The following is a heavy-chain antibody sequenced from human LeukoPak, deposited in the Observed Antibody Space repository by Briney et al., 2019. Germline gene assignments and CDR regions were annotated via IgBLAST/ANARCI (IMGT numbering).Heavy chain of an antibody. V-gene: IGHV3-30*03. Sequence: PGGSLRLSCAASGFTFSSYGMHWVRQAPGKGLEWVAVISYDGSNKYYADSVKGRFTISRDNSKNTPYLQMNSLRAEDTAVYYCARRLYYDILTGDDYWGQGTLVTVSS. CDR1: GFTFSSYG. CDR3: ARRLYYDILTGDDY. D-gene: IGHD3-9*01. CDR2: ISYDGSNK. J-gene: IGHJ4*02.